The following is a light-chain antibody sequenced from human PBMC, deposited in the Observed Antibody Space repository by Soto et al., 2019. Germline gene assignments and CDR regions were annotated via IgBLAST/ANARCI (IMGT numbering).Light chain of an antibody. CDR2: DVS. Sequence: QSALTRPRSVSGSPGQSVTISCTGTSSDVGGYNFVSWYQQHPGKAPKLMIYDVSKRPSGVPDRFSGSKSGNTASLTISGLQAEDEADYYCCSYAGSYTVFGGGTKVTVL. J-gene: IGLJ2*01. CDR3: CSYAGSYTV. V-gene: IGLV2-11*01. CDR1: SSDVGGYNF.